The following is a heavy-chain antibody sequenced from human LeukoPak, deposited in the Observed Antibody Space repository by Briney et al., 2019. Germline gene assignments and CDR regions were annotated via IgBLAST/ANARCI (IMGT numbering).Heavy chain of an antibody. CDR3: AKPQGFFAH. CDR2: ISDGGDTT. V-gene: IGHV3-23*01. CDR1: GFTFSNNG. J-gene: IGHJ4*02. Sequence: PGGSLRLSCAASGFTFSNNGMTWVRQAPGKGMEWVTGISDGGDTTYDAGSVKGRFTVSRDNSKNILYLQMNSLRAEDTAIYYWAKPQGFFAHWGQGSLVTVSS.